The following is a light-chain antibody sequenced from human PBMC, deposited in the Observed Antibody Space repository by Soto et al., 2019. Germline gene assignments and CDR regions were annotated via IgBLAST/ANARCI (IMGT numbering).Light chain of an antibody. Sequence: QSVLTQPPSASGTPGQRVTISCSGSSSNIGSKTVNWYQQLPGTVPKLLIYNSYQRPSGVPDRFSGSKSGTSASLAISGLQSEDEADYYCAAWDASLNGYGFGAGTKLTVL. J-gene: IGLJ1*01. CDR2: NSY. V-gene: IGLV1-44*01. CDR1: SSNIGSKT. CDR3: AAWDASLNGYG.